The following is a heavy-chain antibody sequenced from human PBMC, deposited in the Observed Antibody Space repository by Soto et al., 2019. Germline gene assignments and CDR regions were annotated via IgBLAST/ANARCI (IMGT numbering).Heavy chain of an antibody. V-gene: IGHV1-69*08. J-gene: IGHJ4*02. D-gene: IGHD5-12*01. CDR1: GGTFSSYT. CDR2: IIPILGIA. CDR3: ARDAYCGYDIV. Sequence: QVQLVQSGAEVKKPGSSVKVSCKATGGTFSSYTISWVRQAPGQGLEWMGRIIPILGIANYAQKFQGRVTITADKSTSTAYMELSILRSEDTAVYYCARDAYCGYDIVWGQGTLVTVSS.